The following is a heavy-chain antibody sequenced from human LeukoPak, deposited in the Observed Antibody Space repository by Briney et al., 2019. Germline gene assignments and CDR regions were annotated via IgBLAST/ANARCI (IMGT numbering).Heavy chain of an antibody. J-gene: IGHJ4*02. D-gene: IGHD4-17*01. Sequence: ASVKVSCKASGGTFSSYAISWVRQAPGQGLEWMGRIIPILGIANYAQKFQGRVTITADKSTSTAYMELSSLRSEDTAVYYCARSDYGDYDWDWGQGTLVTVSS. V-gene: IGHV1-69*04. CDR1: GGTFSSYA. CDR3: ARSDYGDYDWD. CDR2: IIPILGIA.